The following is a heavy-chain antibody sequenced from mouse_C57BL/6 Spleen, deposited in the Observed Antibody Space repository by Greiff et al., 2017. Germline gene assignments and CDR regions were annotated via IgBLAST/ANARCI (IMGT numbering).Heavy chain of an antibody. CDR2: ISDGGSYT. V-gene: IGHV5-4*01. CDR3: ARDCYGSFYYFDY. J-gene: IGHJ2*01. D-gene: IGHD1-1*01. Sequence: EVQGVESGGGLVKPGGSLKLSCAASGFTFSSYAMSWVRQTPEKSLEWVATISDGGSYTYYPDNVKGRFSISRDKAKNNLYLQMSHLKSEDTAMYYCARDCYGSFYYFDYWGQGTTLTVSS. CDR1: GFTFSSYA.